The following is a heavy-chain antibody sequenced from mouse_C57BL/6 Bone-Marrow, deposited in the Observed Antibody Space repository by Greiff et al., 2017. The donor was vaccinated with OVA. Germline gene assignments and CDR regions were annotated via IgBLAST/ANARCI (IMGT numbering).Heavy chain of an antibody. CDR1: GYAFTNYL. D-gene: IGHD2-2*01. Sequence: QVQLKESGAELVRPGTSVKVSCKASGYAFTNYLIEWVKQRPGQGLEWIGVINPGSGGTNYNEKFKGKATLTADKSSSTAYMQLSSLTSEDSAVYYCARSGPDYGYDRFAYWGQGTLVTVSA. CDR3: ARSGPDYGYDRFAY. J-gene: IGHJ3*01. CDR2: INPGSGGT. V-gene: IGHV1-54*01.